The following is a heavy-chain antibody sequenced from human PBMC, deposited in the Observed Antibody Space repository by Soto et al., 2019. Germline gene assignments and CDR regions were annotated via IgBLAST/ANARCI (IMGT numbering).Heavy chain of an antibody. CDR3: ARCNDVADLCFDY. V-gene: IGHV1-18*01. CDR1: GHTFTSSR. Sequence: GASVKVSCAPFGHTFTSSRISRVRPAPGQGLEWMAWISAYNGNTNYAQKLQGRVTMTTDTSTSTAYMELRSLRSDDTAVYYCARCNDVADLCFDYWGQGTLVTVSS. J-gene: IGHJ4*02. CDR2: ISAYNGNT. D-gene: IGHD1-1*01.